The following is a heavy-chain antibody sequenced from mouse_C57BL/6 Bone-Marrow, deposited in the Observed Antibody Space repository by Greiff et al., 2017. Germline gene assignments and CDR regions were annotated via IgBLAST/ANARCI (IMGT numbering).Heavy chain of an antibody. D-gene: IGHD1-1*01. Sequence: VQLKESGGDLVKPGGSLKLSCAASGFTFSSYGMSWVRQTPDKRLEWVATISSGGSYTYYPDSVKGRFPISRDNAKNTLYLQMSSLKSEDTAMYYCARPLFFDYWGQGTTLTVSS. CDR2: ISSGGSYT. CDR3: ARPLFFDY. V-gene: IGHV5-6*01. J-gene: IGHJ2*01. CDR1: GFTFSSYG.